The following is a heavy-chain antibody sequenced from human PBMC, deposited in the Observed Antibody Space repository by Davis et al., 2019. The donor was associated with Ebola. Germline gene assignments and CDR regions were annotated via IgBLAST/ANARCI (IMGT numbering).Heavy chain of an antibody. CDR2: INPNSGGT. Sequence: ASVKVSCKASGYTFTGYYMHWVRQAPGQGLEWMGWINPNSGGTNYAQKFQGRVTMTRDTSISTAYMELSRLRSDDTAVYYCAREWGDSSGQYYYYYYGMDVWGQGTTVTVSS. D-gene: IGHD3-22*01. J-gene: IGHJ6*02. CDR1: GYTFTGYY. CDR3: AREWGDSSGQYYYYYYGMDV. V-gene: IGHV1-2*02.